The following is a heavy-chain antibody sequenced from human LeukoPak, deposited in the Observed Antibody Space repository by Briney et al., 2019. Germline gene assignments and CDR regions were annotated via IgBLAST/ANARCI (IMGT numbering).Heavy chain of an antibody. V-gene: IGHV4-31*03. CDR3: ARTQYGSTYTYLDY. CDR1: GGSISSGGYY. J-gene: IGHJ4*02. CDR2: ISYSGSA. Sequence: PSETLSLTCTVSGGSISSGGYYWSWIRQHPGKGLEWIGYISYSGSAYYNPSLKSRVTISIDTSKNQLSLKLTSAPAADTAVYYRARTQYGSTYTYLDYWGQGTLVTVSS. D-gene: IGHD2-2*01.